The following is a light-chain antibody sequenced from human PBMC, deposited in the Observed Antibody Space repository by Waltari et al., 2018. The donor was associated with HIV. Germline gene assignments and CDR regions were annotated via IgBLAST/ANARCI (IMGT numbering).Light chain of an antibody. J-gene: IGKJ5*01. V-gene: IGKV3-20*01. CDR1: QSVSSSY. CDR3: QQYGSSPPSIT. CDR2: GAS. Sequence: EIVLTQSPGTLSLSPGERATLSCRASQSVSSSYLAWYQQEPGQAPRLLIYGASSRATGIPDRFSGSGSVTDFTLTISRLEPEDFAVYYCQQYGSSPPSITFGQGTRLEIK.